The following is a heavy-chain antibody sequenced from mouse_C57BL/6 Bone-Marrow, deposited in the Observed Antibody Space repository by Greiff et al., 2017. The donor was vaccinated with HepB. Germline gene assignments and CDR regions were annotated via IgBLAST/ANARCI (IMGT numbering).Heavy chain of an antibody. CDR3: TRKNSYGSSYDY. Sequence: EVQLQQSGTVLARPGASVKMSCKTSGYTFTSYWIHWVKQRPGQGLEWIGAIYPGNSDTSYNQKFKGKAKLTAVTSASTAYMELSSLTNEDSAVYYCTRKNSYGSSYDYWGQGTTLTVSS. CDR1: GYTFTSYW. D-gene: IGHD1-1*01. V-gene: IGHV1-5*01. CDR2: IYPGNSDT. J-gene: IGHJ2*01.